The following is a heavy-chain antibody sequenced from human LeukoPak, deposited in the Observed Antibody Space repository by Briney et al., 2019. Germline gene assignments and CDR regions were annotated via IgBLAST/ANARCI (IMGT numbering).Heavy chain of an antibody. CDR2: ISSSSSYI. Sequence: GGSLRLSCAASGFTFSSYSMNWVRQAPGKGLEWVSSISSSSSYIYYADSVKGRFTISRDNSKNTLYLQMNSLRAEDTAVYYCAKDMAVATGGMDVWGQGTTVTVSS. V-gene: IGHV3-21*01. CDR3: AKDMAVATGGMDV. CDR1: GFTFSSYS. D-gene: IGHD6-19*01. J-gene: IGHJ6*02.